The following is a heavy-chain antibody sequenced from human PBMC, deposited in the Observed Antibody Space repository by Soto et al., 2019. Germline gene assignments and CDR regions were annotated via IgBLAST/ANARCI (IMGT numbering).Heavy chain of an antibody. CDR1: GFTFSRDG. CDR3: AKERPTTTAFDY. CDR2: IADNGGST. J-gene: IGHJ4*02. V-gene: IGHV3-23*01. Sequence: GGSLRLSCAASGFTFSRDGMSWVRQAPGKGLEWVSLIADNGGSTYYADSAKGRFTISRDNSKNTLFLQMNSLRAEDTAVYYCAKERPTTTAFDYWGQGALVTVSS. D-gene: IGHD4-17*01.